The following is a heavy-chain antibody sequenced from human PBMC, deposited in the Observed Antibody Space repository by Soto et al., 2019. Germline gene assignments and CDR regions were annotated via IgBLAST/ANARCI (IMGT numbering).Heavy chain of an antibody. D-gene: IGHD3-3*01. CDR3: ARGKYVLRFLEWLPFSGDWFDP. J-gene: IGHJ5*02. Sequence: ASVKVSCKASGYTFTSYDINWARQATGQGLEWMGWMNPNSGNTGYAQKFQGRVTMTRNTSISTAYMELSSLRSEDTAVYYCARGKYVLRFLEWLPFSGDWFDPWGQGTLVTVSS. CDR1: GYTFTSYD. V-gene: IGHV1-8*01. CDR2: MNPNSGNT.